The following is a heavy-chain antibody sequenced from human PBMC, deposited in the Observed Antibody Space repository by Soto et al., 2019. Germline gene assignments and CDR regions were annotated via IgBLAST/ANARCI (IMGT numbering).Heavy chain of an antibody. CDR1: GFTFSDYY. D-gene: IGHD6-13*01. CDR3: ARAGKYSSSSNWFDP. V-gene: IGHV3-11*01. J-gene: IGHJ5*02. Sequence: PGGSLRLSCAASGFTFSDYYMSWIRQAPGKGLEWVSYISSSGSTIYYADSVKGRFTISRDNAKNSLYLQMNSLRAEDTAVYYCARAGKYSSSSNWFDPWGQGTLVTVSS. CDR2: ISSSGSTI.